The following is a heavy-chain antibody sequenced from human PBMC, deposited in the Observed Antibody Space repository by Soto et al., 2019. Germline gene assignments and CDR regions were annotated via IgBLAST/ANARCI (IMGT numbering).Heavy chain of an antibody. J-gene: IGHJ4*02. D-gene: IGHD3-22*01. V-gene: IGHV3-53*05. CDR3: ARGLGREDHDNRGYFHLDS. CDR2: LYPDGRA. CDR1: GFTVSSSY. Sequence: PGGSLRLSCAASGFTVSSSYLTWVRQAPGRGLKWVSVLYPDGRAYYADSVKGRFTLSTDNSKNSVYLQMNTLRDEDTAVYYCARGLGREDHDNRGYFHLDSWGQGTLVTVSS.